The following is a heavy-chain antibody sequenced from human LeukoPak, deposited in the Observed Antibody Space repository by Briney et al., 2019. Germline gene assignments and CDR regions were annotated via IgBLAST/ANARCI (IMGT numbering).Heavy chain of an antibody. J-gene: IGHJ2*01. Sequence: SETLSLTCTVSGGSISSSSYYWGWIRQPPGKGLEWIGYIYYSGSTYYNPSLKSRVTISVDTSKNQFSLKLSSVTAADTAVYYCARGVLWFGELFRYFDLWGRGTLVTVSS. CDR3: ARGVLWFGELFRYFDL. CDR2: IYYSGST. V-gene: IGHV4-30-4*08. CDR1: GGSISSSSYY. D-gene: IGHD3-10*01.